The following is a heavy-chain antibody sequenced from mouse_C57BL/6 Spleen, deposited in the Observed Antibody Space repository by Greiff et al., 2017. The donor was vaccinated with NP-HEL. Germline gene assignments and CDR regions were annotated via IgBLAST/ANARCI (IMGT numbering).Heavy chain of an antibody. D-gene: IGHD1-1*01. CDR3: ARDPCYGSSSFDY. CDR1: GYTFTSYW. Sequence: VQLQQSGAELVKPGASVKLSCKASGYTFTSYWMHWVKQRPGQGLEWIGMIHPNSGSTNYNEKFKSKATLTVDKSSSTAYRQLSSLTSADSAFYYCARDPCYGSSSFDYWGQGTTLTVSS. V-gene: IGHV1-64*01. CDR2: IHPNSGST. J-gene: IGHJ2*01.